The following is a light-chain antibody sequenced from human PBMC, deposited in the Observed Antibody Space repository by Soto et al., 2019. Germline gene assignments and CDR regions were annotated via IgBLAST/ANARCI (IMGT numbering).Light chain of an antibody. CDR3: QQRSDWPPWT. V-gene: IGKV3-11*01. J-gene: IGKJ1*01. CDR2: DAS. CDR1: QSISTH. Sequence: EIVLTQSPATLSLSPGEGVTLSCRASQSISTHLACYQQRPGQAPRLLIYDASNRATGIPARFSGSGSGTDFTLTINSLEPEDFAVYYCQQRSDWPPWTFGQGTKVEIK.